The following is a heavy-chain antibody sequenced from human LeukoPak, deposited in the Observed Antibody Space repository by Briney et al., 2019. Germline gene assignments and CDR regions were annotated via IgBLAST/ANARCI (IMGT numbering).Heavy chain of an antibody. CDR2: ISGNGDNT. D-gene: IGHD4-11*01. Sequence: GGSLRLSCAASGFTLRSYAMNWVRQAPGKGLEWVSSISGNGDNTYYVDSVKGRFTISRDNSKNTLYLQLSSLKAEDTAVYYCAKDRYSTSVGGYYYGVDVWGQGTTVIVSS. V-gene: IGHV3-23*01. CDR3: AKDRYSTSVGGYYYGVDV. J-gene: IGHJ6*02. CDR1: GFTLRSYA.